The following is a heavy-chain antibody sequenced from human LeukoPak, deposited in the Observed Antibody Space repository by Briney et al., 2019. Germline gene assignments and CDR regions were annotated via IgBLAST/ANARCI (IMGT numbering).Heavy chain of an antibody. V-gene: IGHV3-23*01. Sequence: GGSLRLSCAASGFTFGSYMMTWVRQAPGRGLEWVSTISSNGGSTYYADSVKGRFTISRDNSKNTVYLQMNSLRAEDTAVYYCARGPYYYDSSGYLDAFDIWGQGTMVTVSS. CDR1: GFTFGSYM. CDR3: ARGPYYYDSSGYLDAFDI. D-gene: IGHD3-22*01. J-gene: IGHJ3*02. CDR2: ISSNGGST.